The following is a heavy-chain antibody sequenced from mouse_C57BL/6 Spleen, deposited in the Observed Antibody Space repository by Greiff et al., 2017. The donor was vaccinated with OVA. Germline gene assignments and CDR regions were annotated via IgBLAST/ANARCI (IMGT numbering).Heavy chain of an antibody. J-gene: IGHJ2*01. V-gene: IGHV1-72*01. Sequence: QQSCKASGYTFTSYWMHWVKQRPGRGLEWIGRIDPNSGGTKYNEKFKSKATLTVDKPSSTTYMQISSLTSEDSAVYYCARKGISNYLDSWGQGTTLTVSS. CDR3: ARKGISNYLDS. CDR1: GYTFTSYW. CDR2: IDPNSGGT. D-gene: IGHD1-1*01.